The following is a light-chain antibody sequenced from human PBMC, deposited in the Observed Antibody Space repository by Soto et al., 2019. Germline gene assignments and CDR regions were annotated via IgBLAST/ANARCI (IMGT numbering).Light chain of an antibody. J-gene: IGKJ4*01. CDR2: DAS. Sequence: EIVLTQSPATLSLSPGNRATLSCRASQSGSGYLAWYQQKPGHAPRLLIYDASNRATGIPARFSGSGSVTDFNLPITRREPEDFAVYYCKQRSNWPSTFGGGTKVEI. CDR1: QSGSGY. V-gene: IGKV3-11*01. CDR3: KQRSNWPST.